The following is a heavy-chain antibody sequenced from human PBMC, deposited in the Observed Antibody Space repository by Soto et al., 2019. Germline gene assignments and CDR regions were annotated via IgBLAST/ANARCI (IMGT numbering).Heavy chain of an antibody. CDR1: SGSIASGNYY. Sequence: SWTLSLTCTVSSGSIASGNYYWSWIRQHPGKGLEWIGYVYSSGSTFYNPSLKSRLIMSVDTSKNQFSLNQRSVTATDTAVYYCARHLGASLDSWGQGILVTVSS. V-gene: IGHV4-31*03. J-gene: IGHJ4*02. CDR3: ARHLGASLDS. D-gene: IGHD3-16*01. CDR2: VYSSGST.